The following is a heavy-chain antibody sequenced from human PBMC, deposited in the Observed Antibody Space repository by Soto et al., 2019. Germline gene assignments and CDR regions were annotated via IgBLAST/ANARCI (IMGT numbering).Heavy chain of an antibody. V-gene: IGHV3-23*01. CDR1: GVTFSSYV. CDR3: ARRAKTATTNWGAFDI. J-gene: IGHJ3*02. CDR2: ISYSADKT. Sequence: EVQLLESGGGLVQPGGSLRLSCAASGVTFSSYVMNWVRQAPGKGLEWVSTISYSADKTFYADSVKGRFTISRDNSRDTLFLQMNSLRADDAAVYYCARRAKTATTNWGAFDIWGQGTMVTVSS. D-gene: IGHD1-7*01.